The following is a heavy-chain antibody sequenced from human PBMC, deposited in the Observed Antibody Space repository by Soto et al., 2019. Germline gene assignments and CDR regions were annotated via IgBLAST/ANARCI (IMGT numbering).Heavy chain of an antibody. V-gene: IGHV3-30-3*01. D-gene: IGHD3-9*01. CDR1: GFTFSDYA. CDR3: TRGRAYHDVLTGHYLDLDY. CDR2: ISYDGSIM. J-gene: IGHJ4*02. Sequence: QVQLVESGGGVVQPGRSLRLSCAASGFTFSDYAMHWVRQAPGKGLEWVAVISYDGSIMYYADSVKGRFTISRDSSKNTLYVQMNSLRAEDTAVYYCTRGRAYHDVLTGHYLDLDYWGQGTLVTVSS.